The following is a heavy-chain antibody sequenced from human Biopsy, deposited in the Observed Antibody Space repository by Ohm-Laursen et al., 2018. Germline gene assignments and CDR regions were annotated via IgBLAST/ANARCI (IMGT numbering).Heavy chain of an antibody. CDR3: AADADGYYTEFDY. CDR1: GGPSSNYA. CDR2: IVPVLGHL. Sequence: SVKVSCNASGGPSSNYAFSWVRQAPGQGLEWVGRIVPVLGHLNYAQRFQGRVSITADKSTSYVFIELSRLTSGDTAVYYCAADADGYYTEFDYWGPGTLVTVSS. V-gene: IGHV1-69*04. J-gene: IGHJ4*02. D-gene: IGHD3-3*01.